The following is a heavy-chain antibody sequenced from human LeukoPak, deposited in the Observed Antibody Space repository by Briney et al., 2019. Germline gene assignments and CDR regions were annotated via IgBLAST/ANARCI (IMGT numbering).Heavy chain of an antibody. CDR3: TSTIFGVVYLGYFDY. J-gene: IGHJ4*02. CDR1: GFTFSNAW. CDR2: IKSKTDGWTT. V-gene: IGHV3-15*01. Sequence: PGGSLRLSCAASGFTFSNAWMSWVRQAPGKGLEWVGRIKSKTDGWTTDYAAPVKGRFTISRDDSKNTLYLQMNSLKTGDTAVYYCTSTIFGVVYLGYFDYWGQGTLVTVSS. D-gene: IGHD3-3*01.